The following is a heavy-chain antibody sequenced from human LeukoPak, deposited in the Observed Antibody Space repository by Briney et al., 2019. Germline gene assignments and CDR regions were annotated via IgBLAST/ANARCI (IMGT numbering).Heavy chain of an antibody. CDR3: ARDPDGDYAYFDY. CDR1: GGSISSGSYY. Sequence: SQTLSLTCTVSGGSISSGSYYWRWIRQPAGKGLEWIGRIYTSGSTNYNPSLKSRVTISVDTSKNQFSLKLSSVTAADTAVYYCARDPDGDYAYFDYWGQGALVTVSS. D-gene: IGHD4-17*01. CDR2: IYTSGST. J-gene: IGHJ4*02. V-gene: IGHV4-61*02.